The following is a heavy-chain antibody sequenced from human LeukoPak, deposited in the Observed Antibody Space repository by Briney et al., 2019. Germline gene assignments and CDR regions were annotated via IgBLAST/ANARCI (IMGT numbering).Heavy chain of an antibody. D-gene: IGHD2-15*01. CDR2: INTDGSST. CDR3: ARAPCRGGSCRFDY. CDR1: GFTFSSYW. J-gene: IGHJ4*02. V-gene: IGHV3-74*01. Sequence: PGGSLRLSCAASGFTFSSYWMHWVRQAPGKGLVWVSRINTDGSSTSYADSVKGRFTISRDNAKNTLYLQMNSLRAEDTAVYYCARAPCRGGSCRFDYWGQGTLVTVSS.